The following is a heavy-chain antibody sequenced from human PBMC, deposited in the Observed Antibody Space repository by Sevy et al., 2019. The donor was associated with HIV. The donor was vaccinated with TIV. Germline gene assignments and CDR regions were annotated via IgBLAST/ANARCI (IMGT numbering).Heavy chain of an antibody. J-gene: IGHJ4*02. V-gene: IGHV3-30*04. Sequence: GGSLRLSCTAYGFTFSNYAVHWVRQAPGEGLEWVAIISHDEIHKDFADSVRGRFSISRDTSKNMIYLQMNSLRPEDTAVYYCARDLPHLLPWELSRGSDFWGQGTLVTVSS. CDR2: ISHDEIHK. D-gene: IGHD3-16*01. CDR1: GFTFSNYA. CDR3: ARDLPHLLPWELSRGSDF.